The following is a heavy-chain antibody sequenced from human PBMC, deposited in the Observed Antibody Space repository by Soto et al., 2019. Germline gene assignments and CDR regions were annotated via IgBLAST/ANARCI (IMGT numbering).Heavy chain of an antibody. CDR1: GGTFSSYA. D-gene: IGHD4-17*01. CDR3: ARSGYDDYGDYYFDY. J-gene: IGHJ4*02. Sequence: SVKVSCKASGGTFSSYAVSWVRQAPGQGLEWMGGIIPIFGTANYAQKFQGRVTITADESTSTAYMELSSLRSEDTAVYYCARSGYDDYGDYYFDYWGQGTLVTVSS. V-gene: IGHV1-69*13. CDR2: IIPIFGTA.